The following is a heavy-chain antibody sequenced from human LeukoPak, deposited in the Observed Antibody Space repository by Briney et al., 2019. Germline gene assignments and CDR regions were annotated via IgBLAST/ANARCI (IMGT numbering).Heavy chain of an antibody. Sequence: PSETLSLTCGVSGGSISSSTYYWGWTRQPPGKGLEWIGSIYYSGSTYYNPSLKSRVTISLDTSKNQFSLRLTSVTAADTAVYYCARVRGAWGAYNWFDPWGQGTLVTVSS. CDR2: IYYSGST. J-gene: IGHJ5*02. V-gene: IGHV4-39*07. D-gene: IGHD3-16*01. CDR3: ARVRGAWGAYNWFDP. CDR1: GGSISSSTYY.